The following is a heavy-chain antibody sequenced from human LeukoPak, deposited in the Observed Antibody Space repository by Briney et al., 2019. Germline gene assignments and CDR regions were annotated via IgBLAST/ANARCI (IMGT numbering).Heavy chain of an antibody. J-gene: IGHJ4*02. CDR1: GFTFSSYA. CDR3: AKVIAVAGIAFDY. Sequence: TGGSLRLSCAASGFTFSSYAMSWVRQAPGKGLEWVSAISGSGGSTYYADSVKGRFTISRDNSKNTLYLQMNSLRAEDTAVHHCAKVIAVAGIAFDYWGQGTLVTVSS. V-gene: IGHV3-23*01. D-gene: IGHD6-19*01. CDR2: ISGSGGST.